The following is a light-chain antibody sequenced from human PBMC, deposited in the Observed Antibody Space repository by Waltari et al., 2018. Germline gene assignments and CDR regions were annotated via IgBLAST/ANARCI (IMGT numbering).Light chain of an antibody. CDR1: SSNIGAAFE. CDR3: QSYDSSLSGRV. V-gene: IGLV1-40*01. Sequence: QSVLTQPPSVSGAPGQRVTISCTGTSSNIGAAFEVFWYQQLPGSAPKLLIFASYKRSSGVPDRISGSTSGTSASLAITGLQAEDEADYYCQSYDSSLSGRVFGGGTRLTVL. J-gene: IGLJ3*02. CDR2: ASY.